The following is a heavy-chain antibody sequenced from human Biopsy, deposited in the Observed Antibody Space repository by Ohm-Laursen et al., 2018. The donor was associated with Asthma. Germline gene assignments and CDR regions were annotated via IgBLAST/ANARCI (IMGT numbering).Heavy chain of an antibody. CDR1: GFSFRNFC. J-gene: IGHJ4*02. V-gene: IGHV3-30*03. Sequence: ALRLSCTAAGFSFRNFCIPWGPPAPGKGVGGGAAMSYCYSQTRYADSVKGRFTISRDNSKDTLFLQMDSLTVEDTAVYFCARGLVEAVGSSWYPDFDYWGQGTLVTVSS. D-gene: IGHD6-13*01. CDR3: ARGLVEAVGSSWYPDFDY. CDR2: MSYCYSQT.